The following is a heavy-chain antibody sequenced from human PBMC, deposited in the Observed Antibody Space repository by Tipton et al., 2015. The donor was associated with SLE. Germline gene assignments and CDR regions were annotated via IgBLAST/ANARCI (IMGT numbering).Heavy chain of an antibody. CDR3: AGALLDAFDI. Sequence: SLRLSCAASGFTFSTYAMNWVRQAPGKGLEWVAVISYDGNNKYADSVKGRFTISRDNSRNTLYLQMNSLRAEDTAVYYCAGALLDAFDIWGQGTMVTVSS. CDR1: GFTFSTYA. D-gene: IGHD2-15*01. V-gene: IGHV3-30*04. CDR2: ISYDGNNK. J-gene: IGHJ3*02.